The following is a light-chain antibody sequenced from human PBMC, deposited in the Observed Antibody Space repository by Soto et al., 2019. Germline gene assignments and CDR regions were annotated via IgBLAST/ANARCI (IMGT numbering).Light chain of an antibody. CDR2: TAS. Sequence: DIQMTQSPSSLSASVGDRVTITCRTSQPISDYLNWYQQKPGKAPSLLIYTASNLQTGVPSRFSGSGSGTDFTLTISSLQPDDFATYYCQQLNTYPLTFGGGTKVDIK. CDR3: QQLNTYPLT. J-gene: IGKJ4*01. V-gene: IGKV1-39*01. CDR1: QPISDY.